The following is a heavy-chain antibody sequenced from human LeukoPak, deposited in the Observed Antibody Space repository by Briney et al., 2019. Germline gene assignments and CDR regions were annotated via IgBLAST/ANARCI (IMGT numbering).Heavy chain of an antibody. V-gene: IGHV3-7*01. CDR1: GSPFSDYW. D-gene: IGHD6-19*01. J-gene: IGHJ1*01. CDR3: ARDDRSSSDWYNTEHQQLMYFQE. CDR2: IKEDGSEK. Sequence: GGSLRLSCVASGSPFSDYWMSWVRQAPGKGLEWVANIKEDGSEKNYVDSVKGRFTISRDNAKNSLYLQMNSLRTEDTAVYYCARDDRSSSDWYNTEHQQLMYFQEWDQGTLVTVSS.